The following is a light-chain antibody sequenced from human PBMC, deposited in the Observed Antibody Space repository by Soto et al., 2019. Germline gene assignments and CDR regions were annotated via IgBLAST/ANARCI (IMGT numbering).Light chain of an antibody. CDR2: DAS. J-gene: IGKJ1*01. CDR1: QSVSSY. Sequence: EIVLTQSPATLSLSPGERATLSCRASQSVSSYLAWYQQKPGQAPRLLIYDASNRATGIPARFSGSGSGTEFTLTISSLQPDDFAPYSCQQFNSYSPGAFGQGTKVDI. CDR3: QQFNSYSPGA. V-gene: IGKV3-11*01.